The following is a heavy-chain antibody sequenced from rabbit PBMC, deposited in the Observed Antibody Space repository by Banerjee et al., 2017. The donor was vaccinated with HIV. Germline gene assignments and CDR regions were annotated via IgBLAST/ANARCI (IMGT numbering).Heavy chain of an antibody. CDR1: GFSFSSGYY. J-gene: IGHJ4*01. CDR2: IVAGSDDIT. CDR3: ARDIHRMTSL. Sequence: QEQLVESGGGLVQPEGSLTLTCTASGFSFSSGYYMCWVRQAPGKGLEWIGCIVAGSDDITYYASWAKGRFTISKTSSTTVTLQMTGLTAADTATYFCARDIHRMTSLWGPGTLVTVS. V-gene: IGHV1S45*01. D-gene: IGHD2-1*01.